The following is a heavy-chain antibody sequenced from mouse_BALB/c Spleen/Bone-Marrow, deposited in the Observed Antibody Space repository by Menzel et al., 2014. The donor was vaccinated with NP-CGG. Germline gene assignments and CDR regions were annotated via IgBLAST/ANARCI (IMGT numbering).Heavy chain of an antibody. J-gene: IGHJ3*01. D-gene: IGHD2-10*01. CDR3: ARHFPYYGKGFAY. CDR2: ISSGGGST. CDR1: GFAFSSYD. V-gene: IGHV5-12-1*01. Sequence: EVQLVESGGGLVKPGGSLKLSCAASGFAFSSYDMSWVRQTPEQRLEWVAYISSGGGSTYYPDTVKGRFTISRDNAKNTLYLQMSSLKSEDTAMYYCARHFPYYGKGFAYWGQGTLVTVSA.